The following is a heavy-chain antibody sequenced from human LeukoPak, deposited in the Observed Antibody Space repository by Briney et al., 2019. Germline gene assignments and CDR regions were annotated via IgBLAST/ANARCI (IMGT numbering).Heavy chain of an antibody. CDR3: ARGVQLERLGADYFDY. CDR1: GGSISSSNW. V-gene: IGHV4-4*02. D-gene: IGHD1-1*01. J-gene: IGHJ4*02. Sequence: PSGTLSLTCAVSGGSISSSNWWSWVRQPPGKGLEWIGSIYYSGSTHYNPSLKSRVTISVDTSKNQFSLKLSSVTAADTAVYYCARGVQLERLGADYFDYWGQGTLVTVSS. CDR2: IYYSGST.